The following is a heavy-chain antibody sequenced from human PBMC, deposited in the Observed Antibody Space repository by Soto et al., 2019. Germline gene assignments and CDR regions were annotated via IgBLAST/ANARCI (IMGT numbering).Heavy chain of an antibody. D-gene: IGHD3-10*01. CDR2: IIPILGIA. V-gene: IGHV1-69*04. Sequence: SVKVSCKASGGTFSSYTISWVRQAPGQGLEWMGRIIPILGIANYAQKFQGRVTITADKSTSTAYMELSSLRSEDTAVYYCARDPYGSGSYLRYYYGMDVWGQGTTVTVSS. J-gene: IGHJ6*02. CDR3: ARDPYGSGSYLRYYYGMDV. CDR1: GGTFSSYT.